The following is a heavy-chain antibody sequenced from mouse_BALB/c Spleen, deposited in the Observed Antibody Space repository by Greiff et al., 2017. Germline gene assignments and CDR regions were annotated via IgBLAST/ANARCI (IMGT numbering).Heavy chain of an antibody. V-gene: IGHV14-3*02. CDR2: IDPANGNT. J-gene: IGHJ4*01. Sequence: EVQLQQSGAELVKPGASVKLSCTASGFTIKDTYMHWVKQRPEQGLEWIGRIDPANGNTKYDPKFQGKATITADTSSNTAYLQLSSLTSEDTAVYYCASQTRAMDYWGQGTSVTVSS. CDR1: GFTIKDTY. CDR3: ASQTRAMDY.